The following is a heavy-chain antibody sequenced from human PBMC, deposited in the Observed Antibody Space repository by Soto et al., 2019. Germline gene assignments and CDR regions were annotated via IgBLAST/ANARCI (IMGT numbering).Heavy chain of an antibody. D-gene: IGHD7-27*01. V-gene: IGHV3-23*01. CDR3: AKEVSLGSTVDLGY. CDR2: ISGSGGST. J-gene: IGHJ4*02. Sequence: RVSCAASGFTFRIFAMSWVRQSPGKGLEWVSTISGSGGSTYYADAVKGRFSISRDNSMGTLYLQMKSLRVEDTAIYYCAKEVSLGSTVDLGYWGQGTLVTVSS. CDR1: GFTFRIFA.